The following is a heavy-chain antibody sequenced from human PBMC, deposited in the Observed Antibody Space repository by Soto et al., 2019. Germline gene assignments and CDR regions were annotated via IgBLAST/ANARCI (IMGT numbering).Heavy chain of an antibody. CDR1: GFSFSTYG. Sequence: AGSLRLSCAASGFSFSTYGMHWVRQAPGKGLEWVAVISSEGRNKFYADSVKGRFTVSRDNSKSTLLLQMDSLRAEDTAVYYCAKVKRIAPTDFYHDMDVWGQGTTVTVSS. J-gene: IGHJ6*02. CDR3: AKVKRIAPTDFYHDMDV. V-gene: IGHV3-30*18. D-gene: IGHD6-13*01. CDR2: ISSEGRNK.